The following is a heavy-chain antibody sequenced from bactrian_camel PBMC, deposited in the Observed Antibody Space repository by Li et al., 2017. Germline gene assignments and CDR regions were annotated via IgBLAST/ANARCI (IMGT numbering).Heavy chain of an antibody. V-gene: IGHV3S1*01. CDR2: TDTVGGPT. Sequence: HVQLVESGGGLVEPGGSLKLTCKTSGFPFVSHYMYWLRQVPGKGPEGVAGTDTVGGPTKYLDSVKGRFTISRDNAEKTVYLQMNQLRPEDTGLYFCANVPPTSLAVGLGARGQGTQVTVS. D-gene: IGHD5*01. J-gene: IGHJ4*01. CDR1: GFPFVSHY.